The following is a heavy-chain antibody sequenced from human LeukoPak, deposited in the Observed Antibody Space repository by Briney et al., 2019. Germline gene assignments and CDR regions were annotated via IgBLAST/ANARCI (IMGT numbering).Heavy chain of an antibody. CDR2: ICFSGST. J-gene: IGHJ4*02. CDR1: GGSISS. D-gene: IGHD2-15*01. CDR3: ARGVVAAPQTFDY. Sequence: SETLSLTCTVSGGSISSFYWSWFYWSWIRQPPGKGLEWIGYICFSGSTNYNPSLKSRVTISVDTSKNQFSLKLSSVTAADTAVYYCARGVVAAPQTFDYWGQGTLVTVSS. V-gene: IGHV4-61*08.